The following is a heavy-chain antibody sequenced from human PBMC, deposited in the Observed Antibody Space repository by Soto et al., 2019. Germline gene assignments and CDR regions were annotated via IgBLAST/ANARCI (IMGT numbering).Heavy chain of an antibody. D-gene: IGHD6-13*01. V-gene: IGHV1-3*01. CDR2: INAGNGNT. Sequence: ASVKVSCKASGYTFTSYAMHWVRQAPGQRLEWMGWINAGNGNTKYSQKFQGRVTITRDTSASTAYMELSSLRSEDTAVYDCARGPSGYSSSWTYAFDISGQGTMVTVSS. CDR3: ARGPSGYSSSWTYAFDI. CDR1: GYTFTSYA. J-gene: IGHJ3*02.